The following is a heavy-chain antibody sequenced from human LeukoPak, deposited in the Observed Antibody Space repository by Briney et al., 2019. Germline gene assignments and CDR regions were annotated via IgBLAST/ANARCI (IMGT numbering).Heavy chain of an antibody. CDR1: GYTFTSYY. Sequence: ASVKVSCKASGYTFTSYYMHWVRQAPGQGLEWMGIINPSGGSTSYAQKFQGRVTMTRDTSTSTVYMELSSLRSEDTAVYYCASRITMVRGVPYYYGTDVWGQGTTVTVSS. CDR3: ASRITMVRGVPYYYGTDV. J-gene: IGHJ6*02. CDR2: INPSGGST. D-gene: IGHD3-10*01. V-gene: IGHV1-46*01.